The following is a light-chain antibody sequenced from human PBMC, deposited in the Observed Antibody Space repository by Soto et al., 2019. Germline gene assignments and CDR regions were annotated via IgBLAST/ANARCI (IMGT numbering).Light chain of an antibody. Sequence: EIVMTQSPATLSVSPGERVTLSCRASQSVNSNLAWYQQNPGQAPRLLIYGASTRATGIPARFSGSGSGTEFTLTISSLQSEDFGVYYCQQSNDWPLSFGGGTQVEIK. J-gene: IGKJ4*01. V-gene: IGKV3-15*01. CDR3: QQSNDWPLS. CDR2: GAS. CDR1: QSVNSN.